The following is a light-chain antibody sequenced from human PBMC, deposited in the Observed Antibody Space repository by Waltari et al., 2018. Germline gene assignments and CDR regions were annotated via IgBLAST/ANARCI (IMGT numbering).Light chain of an antibody. Sequence: DVVMTQSPLSLPVTLGQPASISCRSSQSLVQGDGNIYLSWFQQRPGQSPRRLIYKVSNRDSGVPDRFSGSGSDTDFTLKISRVEAEDIAIYYCLQGVHWPRSFGQGTRVEIE. V-gene: IGKV2-30*02. CDR3: LQGVHWPRS. CDR1: QSLVQGDGNIY. J-gene: IGKJ1*01. CDR2: KVS.